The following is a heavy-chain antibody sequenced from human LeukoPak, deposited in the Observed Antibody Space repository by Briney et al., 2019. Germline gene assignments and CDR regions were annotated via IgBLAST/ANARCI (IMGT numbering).Heavy chain of an antibody. CDR3: AKASGYGPFDY. D-gene: IGHD3-22*01. J-gene: IGHJ4*02. CDR1: GFTFSSYG. V-gene: IGHV3-23*01. Sequence: GGSLRLSCAASGFTFSSYGMSWVRQAQGNGLEWVSAISGSGGSTYYADSVKGRITISRDNSKNTLYLQMNSLRAEDTAVYYCAKASGYGPFDYWGQGTLVTVSS. CDR2: ISGSGGST.